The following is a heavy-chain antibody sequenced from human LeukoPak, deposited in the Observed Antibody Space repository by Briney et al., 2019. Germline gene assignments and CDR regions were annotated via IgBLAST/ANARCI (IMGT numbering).Heavy chain of an antibody. CDR2: SYYSGST. CDR3: ARGDLYSSSWYN. D-gene: IGHD6-13*01. J-gene: IGHJ4*02. V-gene: IGHV4-30-4*08. CDR1: GGSISSGDNY. Sequence: SETLSLTCTVSGGSISSGDNYWRWIRQPPGTGLEWIGYSYYSGSTYYNQSLKSSITISVDSSQNQSSLKLSSVTAAHTAVYYCARGDLYSSSWYNWGQGTLVTVSS.